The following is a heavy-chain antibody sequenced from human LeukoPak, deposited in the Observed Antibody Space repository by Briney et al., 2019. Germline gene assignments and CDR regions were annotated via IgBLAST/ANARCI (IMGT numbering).Heavy chain of an antibody. J-gene: IGHJ4*02. CDR1: GGSVTSGNYY. V-gene: IGHV4-61*02. CDR3: AREPPGY. Sequence: PSETLSLTCTVSGGSVTSGNYYWDWIRQPAGKGLEWIARIYTNGGASYNPSLKSRVTISIDASKNQFSLKLSSVTAADTAVYYCAREPPGYWGQGNLVTVSS. CDR2: IYTNGGA.